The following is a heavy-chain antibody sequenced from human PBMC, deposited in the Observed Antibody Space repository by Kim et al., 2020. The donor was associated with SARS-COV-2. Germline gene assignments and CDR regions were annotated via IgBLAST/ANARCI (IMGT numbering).Heavy chain of an antibody. D-gene: IGHD1-26*01. J-gene: IGHJ3*02. Sequence: GGSLRLSCAASGFTFSSYGMHWVRQAPGKGLEWVAVISYDGSNKYYADSVKGRFTISRDNSKNTLYLQMNSLRAEDTAVYYCAKVRVVGATRAGHDAFDIWGQGTMVTVSS. CDR3: AKVRVVGATRAGHDAFDI. CDR1: GFTFSSYG. V-gene: IGHV3-30*18. CDR2: ISYDGSNK.